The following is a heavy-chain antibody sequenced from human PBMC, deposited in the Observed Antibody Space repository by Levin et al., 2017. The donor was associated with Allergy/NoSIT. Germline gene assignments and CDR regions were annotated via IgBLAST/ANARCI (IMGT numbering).Heavy chain of an antibody. CDR2: INHSGST. CDR1: GGSFSGYY. V-gene: IGHV4-34*01. CDR3: ARGRPFDS. Sequence: SQTLSLTCAVYGGSFSGYYWSWIRQPPGKGLEWIGEINHSGSTNYNPSLKSRVTISVDTSKNQFSLKLSSVTAADTAVYYCARGRPFDSWGQGTMVTVSS. J-gene: IGHJ3*02.